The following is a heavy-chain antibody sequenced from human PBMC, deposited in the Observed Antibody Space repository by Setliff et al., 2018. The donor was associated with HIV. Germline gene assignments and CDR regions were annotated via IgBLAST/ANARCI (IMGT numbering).Heavy chain of an antibody. J-gene: IGHJ4*02. Sequence: SETLSLTCTVSYGSISGHYWTWIRQPPGKGLEWIGYIHHSGGTQYNPSLMSRLTMSVDSSKNQFSLSLSSVTAADTAVYYCASSLAGRTDCWGQGTLVTVPQ. CDR1: YGSISGHY. D-gene: IGHD6-6*01. CDR3: ASSLAGRTDC. V-gene: IGHV4-59*11. CDR2: IHHSGGT.